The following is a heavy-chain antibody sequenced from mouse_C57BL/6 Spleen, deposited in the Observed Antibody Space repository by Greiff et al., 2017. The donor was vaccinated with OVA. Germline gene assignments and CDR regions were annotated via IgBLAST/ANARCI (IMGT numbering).Heavy chain of an antibody. V-gene: IGHV1-22*01. CDR2: INPNYGGT. J-gene: IGHJ4*01. Sequence: EVQLQQSGPELVKPGASVKMSCKASGYTFTDYNMHWVKQRHGKSLEWIGYINPNYGGTSYNQQFQGKATLTVNKSSTPAYLELRSLTSEASAVYYCARVYCYGSDLDYYAMDYWGQGTSVTVSS. CDR3: ARVYCYGSDLDYYAMDY. CDR1: GYTFTDYN. D-gene: IGHD1-1*01.